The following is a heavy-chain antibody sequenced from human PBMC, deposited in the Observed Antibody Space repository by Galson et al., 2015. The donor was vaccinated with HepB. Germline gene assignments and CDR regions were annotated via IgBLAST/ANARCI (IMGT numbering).Heavy chain of an antibody. Sequence: SLRLSCAASRFTFSDYYMTWIRQAPVKGLEWLSYISGGATYTNYADSVKGRFTISRENAKNSLYLHMRSLRDDDTAVYYCARVAHSNYGDHAHFDYWGQGTLVTVSS. J-gene: IGHJ4*02. CDR1: RFTFSDYY. D-gene: IGHD4-17*01. CDR2: ISGGATYT. V-gene: IGHV3-11*06. CDR3: ARVAHSNYGDHAHFDY.